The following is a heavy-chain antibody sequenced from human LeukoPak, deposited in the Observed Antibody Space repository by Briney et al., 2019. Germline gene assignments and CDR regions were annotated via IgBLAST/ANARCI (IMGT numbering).Heavy chain of an antibody. CDR1: GFTFSSYS. V-gene: IGHV3-21*04. D-gene: IGHD6-13*01. CDR2: ISSSSSYI. CDR3: ARDPGSRWLFPSYNWFDP. Sequence: PGGSLRLSCAASGFTFSSYSMNWVRQAPGKGLEWVSSISSSSSYIYYADSVKGRFTISRDNAKNSLYLQMNSLRAEDTAVYYCARDPGSRWLFPSYNWFDPWGQGTLVTVSS. J-gene: IGHJ5*02.